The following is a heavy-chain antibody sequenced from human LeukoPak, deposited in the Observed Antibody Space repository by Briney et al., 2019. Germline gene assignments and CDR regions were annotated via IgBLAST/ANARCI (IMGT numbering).Heavy chain of an antibody. V-gene: IGHV1-69*13. D-gene: IGHD3-22*01. CDR3: ARSSGYDHDAFDI. CDR2: IIPIFGTA. CDR1: GGTFSSYA. J-gene: IGHJ3*02. Sequence: SVKVSCKASGGTFSSYAISWVRQAPGQGLEWMGGIIPIFGTANYAQKFQGRVTITADESTSAAYMELSSLRSEGTAVYYCARSSGYDHDAFDIWGQGTMVTVSS.